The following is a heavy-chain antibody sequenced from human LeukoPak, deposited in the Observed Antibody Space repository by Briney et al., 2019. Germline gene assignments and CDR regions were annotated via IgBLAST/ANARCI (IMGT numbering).Heavy chain of an antibody. Sequence: GASGKLSFNASGYTFTSYDISWVRQSPGQGLEWMGWISAYNDNTNYAQKLPARVTITTATSTSTAYMELRSLRSDDTDVYYCARGGYYDFWSGPDPGGFITGYYGMDVWGQGTTVTVSS. CDR2: ISAYNDNT. D-gene: IGHD3-3*01. CDR3: ARGGYYDFWSGPDPGGFITGYYGMDV. V-gene: IGHV1-18*01. CDR1: GYTFTSYD. J-gene: IGHJ6*02.